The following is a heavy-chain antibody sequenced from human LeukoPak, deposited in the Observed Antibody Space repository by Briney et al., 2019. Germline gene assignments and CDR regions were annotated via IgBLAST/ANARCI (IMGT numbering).Heavy chain of an antibody. CDR2: VIPVFATS. V-gene: IGHV1-69*01. CDR3: PKKALHCTTNPCQRSPFWGRLDYYYYGMHV. CDR1: GGIFSRYV. D-gene: IGHD1-26*01. Sequence: GSSVKVSCKASGGIFSRYVISWVRQAPGQGLEWMGGVIPVFATSKYAQGFQDRITITPKQSPNTAYMELRGLSSEHTPLYYCPKKALHCTTNPCQRSPFWGRLDYYYYGMHVWAQGHTVTVSS. J-gene: IGHJ6*02.